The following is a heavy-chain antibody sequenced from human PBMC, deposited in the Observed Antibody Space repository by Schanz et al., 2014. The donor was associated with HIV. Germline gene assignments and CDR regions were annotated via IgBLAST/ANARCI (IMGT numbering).Heavy chain of an antibody. D-gene: IGHD3-10*01. CDR2: ISNDGSNE. CDR1: GFTFSNFG. CDR3: AKEWYSGSGSMDYALDA. V-gene: IGHV3-30*18. J-gene: IGHJ6*02. Sequence: QVQLVESGGGVVQPGRSLRLSCAASGFTFSNFGMHWVRQAPGKGLEWVAVISNDGSNEYYADSVKGRFTLSRDNSANHVYMQTTSLRAEDPAAYYCAKEWYSGSGSMDYALDAWGQGTTVTVSS.